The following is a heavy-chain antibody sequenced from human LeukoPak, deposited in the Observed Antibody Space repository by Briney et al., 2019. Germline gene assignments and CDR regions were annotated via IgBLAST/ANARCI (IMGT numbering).Heavy chain of an antibody. CDR2: ISSSSTYI. V-gene: IGHV3-21*04. Sequence: GGSLRLSCVASGFTFSSYSMNWVRQAPGKGLEWVSSISSSSTYIYYTDSMKGRFTISRDNAKNSLYLQMNSLSAEDTAVYYCIRDLGLSHAYGAFDVWGQGALVTVSS. CDR1: GFTFSSYS. D-gene: IGHD3-16*01. CDR3: IRDLGLSHAYGAFDV. J-gene: IGHJ3*01.